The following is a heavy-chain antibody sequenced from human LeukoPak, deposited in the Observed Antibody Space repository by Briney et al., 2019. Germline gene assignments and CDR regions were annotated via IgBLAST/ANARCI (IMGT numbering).Heavy chain of an antibody. D-gene: IGHD6-13*01. Sequence: GGFLRLSCAASGFTFSSYGMHWVRQAPGKGLEWVAVISYDGSNKYYADSVKGRFTISRDNSKNTLYLQMNSLRAEDTAVYYCAKSFTSSSSDYWGQGTLVTVSS. V-gene: IGHV3-30*18. CDR3: AKSFTSSSSDY. CDR1: GFTFSSYG. CDR2: ISYDGSNK. J-gene: IGHJ4*02.